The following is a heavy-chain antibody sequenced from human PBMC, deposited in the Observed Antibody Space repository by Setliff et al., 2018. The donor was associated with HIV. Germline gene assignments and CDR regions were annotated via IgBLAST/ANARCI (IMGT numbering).Heavy chain of an antibody. CDR2: ISYDGSNK. CDR3: ARVDGYNALGY. V-gene: IGHV3-30*04. CDR1: GFTFSSYA. Sequence: GGSLRLSCAASGFTFSSYAMHWVRQAPGKGLEWVAVISYDGSNKYYADSVKGRFTISRDDAKNTLYLQMNSLRAEDTAVYYCARVDGYNALGYWGQGTLVTVSS. D-gene: IGHD5-12*01. J-gene: IGHJ4*02.